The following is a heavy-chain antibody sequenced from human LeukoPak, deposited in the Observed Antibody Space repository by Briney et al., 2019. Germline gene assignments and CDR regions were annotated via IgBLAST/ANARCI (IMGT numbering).Heavy chain of an antibody. D-gene: IGHD2-2*01. V-gene: IGHV3-23*01. J-gene: IGHJ4*02. Sequence: GGSLRLSCAASGFTFSSYAMTWVRQAPGKGLEWVSAISSSSDSIYYTDSVKGRFTISRDNSKNTLYLHMNSLRAEDTAVYYCAKGDIVVVPGEPTFDYWGQGTLVTVSS. CDR3: AKGDIVVVPGEPTFDY. CDR1: GFTFSSYA. CDR2: ISSSSDSI.